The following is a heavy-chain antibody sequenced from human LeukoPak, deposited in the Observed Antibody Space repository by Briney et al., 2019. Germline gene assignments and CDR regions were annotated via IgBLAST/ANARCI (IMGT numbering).Heavy chain of an antibody. CDR3: ARDPHMAAAENY. CDR2: ISGTGDTI. V-gene: IGHV3-11*04. CDR1: GFTVSSNY. J-gene: IGHJ4*02. Sequence: GGSLRLSCAASGFTVSSNYMSWIRQAPGKGLEWVSHISGTGDTIYYADSVKGRFTISRDNAKNSLYLQMNSLRAEDTAVYYCARDPHMAAAENYWGQGTLVTVSS. D-gene: IGHD6-13*01.